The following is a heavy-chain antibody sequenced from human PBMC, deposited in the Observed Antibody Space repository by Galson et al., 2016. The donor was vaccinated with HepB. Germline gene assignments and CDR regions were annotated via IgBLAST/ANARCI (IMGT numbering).Heavy chain of an antibody. CDR3: AKVDTAMVTYYYGMDD. CDR1: GFTFDDYA. CDR2: ISWNSGSI. D-gene: IGHD5-18*01. V-gene: IGHV3-9*01. J-gene: IGHJ6*02. Sequence: SLRLSCAASGFTFDDYAMHWVRQAPGKGLEWVSGISWNSGSIGYADSVKGRFTISRDNAKNSLYLQMNSLRAEDTALYYCAKVDTAMVTYYYGMDDWGQGTPVTVSS.